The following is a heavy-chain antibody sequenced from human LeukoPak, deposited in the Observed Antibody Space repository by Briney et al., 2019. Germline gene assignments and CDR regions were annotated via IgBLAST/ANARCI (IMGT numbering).Heavy chain of an antibody. J-gene: IGHJ4*02. CDR3: AKDRDITIFGVVSLFDY. V-gene: IGHV3-53*01. CDR1: GFTVSSNY. D-gene: IGHD3-3*01. CDR2: IYSGGST. Sequence: PGGSLRLSCAASGFTVSSNYMSWVRQAPGKGLEWVSVIYSGGSTYYADSVKGRFTISRDNSKNTLYLQMNSLRAEDTAVYYCAKDRDITIFGVVSLFDYWGQGTLVTVSS.